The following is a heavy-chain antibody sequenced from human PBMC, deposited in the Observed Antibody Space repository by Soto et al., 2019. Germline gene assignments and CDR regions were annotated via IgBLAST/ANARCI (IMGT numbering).Heavy chain of an antibody. V-gene: IGHV3-48*03. CDR2: ISRSGDTK. D-gene: IGHD1-26*01. Sequence: EVQLVESGGGLVQPGGSLRLSCAASGFTFTSYDMNWVRQAPGKGLEWLSYISRSGDTKNYADSVQGRFTVSRDSAKNSLYLQMNSLRTEDTAVYYCVRGTIVGATFTYWGQGTLVTVSS. CDR1: GFTFTSYD. CDR3: VRGTIVGATFTY. J-gene: IGHJ4*02.